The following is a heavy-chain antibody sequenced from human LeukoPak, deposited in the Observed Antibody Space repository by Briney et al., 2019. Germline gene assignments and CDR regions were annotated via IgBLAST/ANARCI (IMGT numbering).Heavy chain of an antibody. CDR2: MNPNSGTT. CDR3: ARVREDYYYYYYMDV. Sequence: GASVKVSCKASGYTFTNYDINWVRQATGQGLEWMGWMNPNSGTTGYAQKLQGRVTMTTDTSTSTAYMELRSLRSDDTAVYYCARVREDYYYYYYMDVWGKGTTVTVSS. D-gene: IGHD4-17*01. V-gene: IGHV1-8*02. CDR1: GYTFTNYD. J-gene: IGHJ6*03.